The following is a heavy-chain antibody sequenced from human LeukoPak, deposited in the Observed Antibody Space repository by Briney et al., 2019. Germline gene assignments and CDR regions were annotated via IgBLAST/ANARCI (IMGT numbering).Heavy chain of an antibody. J-gene: IGHJ4*02. Sequence: GGSLRLSCAASGFTFSSYVMTWVRQAPGKGLEWVSAISGSGGSTYYADSVKGRFTISRDNSKNTLYLQMNSLRAEDTAVYYCAKDRWFGTFDYWGQGTLVTVSS. V-gene: IGHV3-23*01. CDR3: AKDRWFGTFDY. CDR1: GFTFSSYV. CDR2: ISGSGGST. D-gene: IGHD3-10*01.